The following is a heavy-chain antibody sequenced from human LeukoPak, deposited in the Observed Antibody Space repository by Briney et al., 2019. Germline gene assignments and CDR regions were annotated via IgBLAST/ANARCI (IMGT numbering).Heavy chain of an antibody. D-gene: IGHD2-2*01. CDR2: ISGSGGST. J-gene: IGHJ3*02. Sequence: PGGSLRLSCAASRFTFSSYAMSWVRQAPGKGLEWVSAISGSGGSTYYADSVKGRFTISRDNSKNTLYLQMNSLRAEDTAVYYCAKDSGKTGSTSPDAFDIWGQGTMVTVSS. V-gene: IGHV3-23*01. CDR1: RFTFSSYA. CDR3: AKDSGKTGSTSPDAFDI.